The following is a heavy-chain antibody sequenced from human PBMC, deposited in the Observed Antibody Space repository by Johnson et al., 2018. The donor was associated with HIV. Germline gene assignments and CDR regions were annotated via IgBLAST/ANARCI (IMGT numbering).Heavy chain of an antibody. Sequence: QVQLVESGGGVVQPGRSLRLSCAASGFSFSSYDMHWVRQAPGKGLEWVAVIWYDGSNKYYADSVTGRFTISRDNSENTLYLQMNSLKAEDTAVYYCAKVAVATAAGGVALDVWGPGTMVTVSS. CDR3: AKVAVATAAGGVALDV. CDR1: GFSFSSYD. D-gene: IGHD6-13*01. CDR2: IWYDGSNK. J-gene: IGHJ3*01. V-gene: IGHV3-33*06.